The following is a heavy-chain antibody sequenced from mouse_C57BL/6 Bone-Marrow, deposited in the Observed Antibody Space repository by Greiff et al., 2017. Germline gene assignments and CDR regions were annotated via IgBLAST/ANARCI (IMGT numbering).Heavy chain of an antibody. D-gene: IGHD4-1*01. CDR2: IYPGSGST. V-gene: IGHV1-55*01. CDR1: GYTFTSYW. J-gene: IGHJ3*01. CDR3: ARERLGRGAWFAY. Sequence: QVQLKQSGAELVKPGASVKMSCKASGYTFTSYWITWVKQRPGQGLEWIGDIYPGSGSTNYNEKFKSKATLTVDTSSSTAYMQLSSLTSEDSAVYYCARERLGRGAWFAYWGQGTLVTVSA.